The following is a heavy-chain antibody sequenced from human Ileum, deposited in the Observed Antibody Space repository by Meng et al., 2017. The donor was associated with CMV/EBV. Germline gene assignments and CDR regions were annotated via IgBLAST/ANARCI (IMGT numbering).Heavy chain of an antibody. CDR2: INQHGSVT. D-gene: IGHD3-9*01. CDR3: TTDRYGGAYDI. V-gene: IGHV3-7*01. J-gene: IGHJ3*02. Sequence: GGSLRLSCVASGFTFCGDWMAWARQAPGQGLEWLTNINQHGSVTNYVDSVKGRFTVSRDNAKNSLYLQMTSLRAEDTAIYYCTTDRYGGAYDIWGQGTMVTVSS. CDR1: GFTFCGDW.